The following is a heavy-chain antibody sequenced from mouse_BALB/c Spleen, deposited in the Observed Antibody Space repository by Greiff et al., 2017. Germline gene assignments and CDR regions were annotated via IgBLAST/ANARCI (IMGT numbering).Heavy chain of an antibody. CDR2: INPYNDGT. D-gene: IGHD1-1*01. V-gene: IGHV1-14*01. CDR3: ARGSTGLSYYYAMDY. CDR1: GYTFTSYV. J-gene: IGHJ4*01. Sequence: EVNLVESGPELVKPGASVKMSCKASGYTFTSYVMHWVKQKPGQGLEWIGYINPYNDGTKYNEKFKGKATLTSDKSSSTSYMELSSLTSEDSAVYYCARGSTGLSYYYAMDYWGQGTSVTVSS.